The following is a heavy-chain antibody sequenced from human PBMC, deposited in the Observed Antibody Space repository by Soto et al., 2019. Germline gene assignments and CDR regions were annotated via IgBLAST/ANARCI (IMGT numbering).Heavy chain of an antibody. CDR3: ARDSARYYYDSRPGSFDI. Sequence: SETLSLTCTVSGGSVSSGSYYWSWIRQPPGKGLEWIGYIYYSGSTNYNPSLKSRVTISVATSKNQFSLKLSSVTAADTAVYYCARDSARYYYDSRPGSFDIWGQGTMVTVSS. CDR2: IYYSGST. V-gene: IGHV4-61*01. J-gene: IGHJ3*02. CDR1: GGSVSSGSYY. D-gene: IGHD3-22*01.